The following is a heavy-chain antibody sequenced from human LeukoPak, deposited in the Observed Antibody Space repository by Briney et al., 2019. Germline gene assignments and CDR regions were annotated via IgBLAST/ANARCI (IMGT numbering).Heavy chain of an antibody. V-gene: IGHV5-51*01. D-gene: IGHD3-22*01. CDR3: ARRYYYDSSGYYFDY. Sequence: GESLKISCKGSGYSFISYWIGWVRQMPGKGLEWMGIIYPGDSDTRFSPSFQGQVTISADKSISTAYLQWSSLKASDTAMCYCARRYYYDSSGYYFDYWGQGTLVTVSS. CDR1: GYSFISYW. CDR2: IYPGDSDT. J-gene: IGHJ4*02.